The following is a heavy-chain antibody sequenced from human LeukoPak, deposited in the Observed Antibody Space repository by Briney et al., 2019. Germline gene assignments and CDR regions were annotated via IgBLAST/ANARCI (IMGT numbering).Heavy chain of an antibody. CDR3: ARVEEYDILAGYHNWFDP. Sequence: ASVKVSCKASGYTFTSYGISWVRQAPRQGLEWMGWISAYNGNTNYAQKLQGRVTMTTDTSTSTAYMELRSLRSDDTAVYYYARVEEYDILAGYHNWFDPWGQGTLVTVSS. V-gene: IGHV1-18*01. CDR2: ISAYNGNT. D-gene: IGHD3-9*01. J-gene: IGHJ5*02. CDR1: GYTFTSYG.